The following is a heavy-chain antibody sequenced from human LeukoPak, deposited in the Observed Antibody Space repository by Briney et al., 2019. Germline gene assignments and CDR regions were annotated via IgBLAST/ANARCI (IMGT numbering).Heavy chain of an antibody. CDR1: RFTFSCYV. Sequence: GGALRLSCAASRFTFSCYVMHWVRQAPGKGLEWVEFLRCADSQKCYAESVKHRLNISRDNSMNTLYLQLNSLRAEDTAVYYCEKVMDSDIVSTIRLGSQYYFDYWGQGTLVTVSS. CDR3: EKVMDSDIVSTIRLGSQYYFDY. D-gene: IGHD5/OR15-5a*01. V-gene: IGHV3-30*02. CDR2: LRCADSQK. J-gene: IGHJ4*02.